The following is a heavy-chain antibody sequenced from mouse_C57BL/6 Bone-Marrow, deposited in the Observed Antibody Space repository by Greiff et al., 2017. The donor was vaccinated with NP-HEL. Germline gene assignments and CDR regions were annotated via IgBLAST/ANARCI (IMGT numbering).Heavy chain of an antibody. CDR2: ISSGSSTI. Sequence: DVQLVESGGGLVKPGGSLKLSCAASGFTFSDYGMHWVRQAPEKGLEWVAYISSGSSTIYYADTVKGRFTISRDNAKNTLFLQMTSLRAEDTAMYYCARTDGYSSSFAYWGQGTLVTVSA. CDR3: ARTDGYSSSFAY. V-gene: IGHV5-17*01. D-gene: IGHD2-3*01. CDR1: GFTFSDYG. J-gene: IGHJ3*01.